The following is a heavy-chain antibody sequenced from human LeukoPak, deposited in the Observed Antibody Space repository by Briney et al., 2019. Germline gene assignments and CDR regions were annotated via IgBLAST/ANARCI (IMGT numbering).Heavy chain of an antibody. D-gene: IGHD3-10*02. Sequence: GGSLRLSCAASGFILSNYNMHWVRQAPGKGLEWVAFILFDGSNTEYADSVKGRFTISRDNSKNTLYLQMNTLRTEDTAVYYCAELGITMIGGVWGKGTTVTISS. CDR1: GFILSNYN. V-gene: IGHV3-30*02. J-gene: IGHJ6*04. CDR3: AELGITMIGGV. CDR2: ILFDGSNT.